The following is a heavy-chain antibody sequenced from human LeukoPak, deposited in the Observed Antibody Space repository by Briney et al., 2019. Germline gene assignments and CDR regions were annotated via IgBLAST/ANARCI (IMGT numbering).Heavy chain of an antibody. D-gene: IGHD3-22*01. CDR3: ARDSSGRSLGY. Sequence: GGSLRLSCAASGFTLSTYWMHWVRQAPGKGLVWVARINSDGSSTSYGDSVKGRFTISRDSAKNTLYLEMNSLRAEDTAVYYCARDSSGRSLGYWGQGTLVTVSS. CDR2: INSDGSST. V-gene: IGHV3-74*01. J-gene: IGHJ4*02. CDR1: GFTLSTYW.